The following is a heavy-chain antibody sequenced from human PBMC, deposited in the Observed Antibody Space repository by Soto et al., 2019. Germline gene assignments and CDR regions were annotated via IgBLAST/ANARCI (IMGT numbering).Heavy chain of an antibody. CDR2: FDPEDGET. D-gene: IGHD3-16*02. Sequence: ASVKVSCKVSGYTLTELSMHWVRQAPGKGLEWMGGFDPEDGETIYAQKFQGRVTMTEDTSTDTAYMELSSLRSEDTAVYYCATIRLHLGELSLFFFDYWGQGTLVTVSS. V-gene: IGHV1-24*01. CDR1: GYTLTELS. CDR3: ATIRLHLGELSLFFFDY. J-gene: IGHJ4*02.